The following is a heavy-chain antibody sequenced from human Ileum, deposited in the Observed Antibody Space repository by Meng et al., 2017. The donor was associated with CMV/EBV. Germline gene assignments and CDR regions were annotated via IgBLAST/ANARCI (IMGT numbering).Heavy chain of an antibody. CDR2: VKNKADGGTT. CDR1: GFTFSGPY. D-gene: IGHD1-26*01. V-gene: IGHV3-15*07. CDR3: TTGWDQYFDF. J-gene: IGHJ4*02. Sequence: EVQLVESGGGLVKPGGSLRLSCAASGFTFSGPYMNWVRQAPGKGLEWVGRVKNKADGGTTDYAAPVKGRFIISRDDSKDTLYLQMDNLKIEDTAVYYCTTGWDQYFDFWGQGALVTVSS.